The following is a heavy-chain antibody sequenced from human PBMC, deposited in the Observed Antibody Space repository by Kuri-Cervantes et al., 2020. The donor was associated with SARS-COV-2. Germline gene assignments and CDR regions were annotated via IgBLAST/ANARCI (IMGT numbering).Heavy chain of an antibody. D-gene: IGHD3-10*01. CDR3: ARGQIGFGELLYWYYYGMDV. CDR1: GFTFDDYA. Sequence: GGSLRLSCAASGFTFDDYAMHWVRQAPGKGLEWVSGISWNSGSIGYADSVKGRFTISRDDAKNSLYLQMNSLRAEDTAVYYCARGQIGFGELLYWYYYGMDVWGQGTTVTVSS. J-gene: IGHJ6*02. CDR2: ISWNSGSI. V-gene: IGHV3-9*01.